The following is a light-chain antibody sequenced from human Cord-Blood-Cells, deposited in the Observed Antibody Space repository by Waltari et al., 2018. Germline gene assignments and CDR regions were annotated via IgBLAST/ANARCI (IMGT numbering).Light chain of an antibody. CDR2: LGS. V-gene: IGKV2-28*01. CDR1: QSLLHSNGYNY. Sequence: DIVMTQSPLSLPVPPGEPASISCRSSQSLLHSNGYNYLDWYLQKPGQSPQLLIYLGSNRASGVPDRFSGSGSGTDFTLKISRVEAEDVGVYYCMQALQTPPTFGQGP. CDR3: MQALQTPPT. J-gene: IGKJ1*01.